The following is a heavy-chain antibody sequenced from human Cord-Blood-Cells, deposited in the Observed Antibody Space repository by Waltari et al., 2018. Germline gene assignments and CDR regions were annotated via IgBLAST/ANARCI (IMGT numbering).Heavy chain of an antibody. V-gene: IGHV3-30*04. J-gene: IGHJ4*02. CDR1: GFTFSSYA. D-gene: IGHD6-19*01. CDR3: AREAVAGNYFDY. Sequence: QVQLVESGGGVVQPGRSLRLSCAASGFTFSSYAMPWVRQAPGKGLEWVAVISYDGSNKYYADSVKGRFTISRDNSKNTLYLQMNSLRAEDTAVYYCAREAVAGNYFDYWGQGTLVTVSS. CDR2: ISYDGSNK.